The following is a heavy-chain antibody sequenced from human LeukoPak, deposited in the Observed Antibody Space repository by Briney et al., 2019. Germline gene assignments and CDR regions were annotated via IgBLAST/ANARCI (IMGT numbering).Heavy chain of an antibody. Sequence: SETLSLTCTVSGYSISSGYYWGWIRQPPGKGLEWIGSIYHSGSTYYNPSLKSRVTISVDTSKNQFTLKLRSVTAADTAVYYCARVGGTSTMVRGVIVSWFDPWGQGTLVTVSS. V-gene: IGHV4-38-2*02. D-gene: IGHD3-10*01. CDR3: ARVGGTSTMVRGVIVSWFDP. J-gene: IGHJ5*02. CDR1: GYSISSGYY. CDR2: IYHSGST.